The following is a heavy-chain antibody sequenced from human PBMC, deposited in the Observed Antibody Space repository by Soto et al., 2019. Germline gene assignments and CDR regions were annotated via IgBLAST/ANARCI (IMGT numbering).Heavy chain of an antibody. V-gene: IGHV4-59*01. CDR3: TSSYRTSSSPDY. CDR1: GGSMRNYY. CDR2: VYHSGST. Sequence: SETLSLTCSVSGGSMRNYYWHWIRQPPGRGLEWIGYVYHSGSTNYNPSLKSRVSMSVDVSRNHFSLTLHSVPAADTAVYFCTSSYRTSSSPDYWGQGTLVTVSS. D-gene: IGHD3-16*02. J-gene: IGHJ4*02.